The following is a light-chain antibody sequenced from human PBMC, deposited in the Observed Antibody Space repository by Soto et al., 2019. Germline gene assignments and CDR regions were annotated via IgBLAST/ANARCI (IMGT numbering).Light chain of an antibody. V-gene: IGLV1-40*01. Sequence: QSVLTQPPSVSGAPGQRVTISSTGSSSNIGAGYDVHWYQQLPGTAPKLLIYGNSNRPSGVPDRFSGSKSGTSASLAITGLQAEDEADYYCPSYDSSLSFYVFGTGTKLTVL. J-gene: IGLJ1*01. CDR2: GNS. CDR1: SSNIGAGYD. CDR3: PSYDSSLSFYV.